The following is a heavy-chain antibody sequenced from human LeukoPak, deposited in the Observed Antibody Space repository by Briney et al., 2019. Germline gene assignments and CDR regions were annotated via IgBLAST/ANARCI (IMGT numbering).Heavy chain of an antibody. CDR1: GFTFSSYG. CDR2: IWYDGSNK. D-gene: IGHD6-13*01. Sequence: GRSLRLSCAASGFTFSSYGMHWVRQAPGKGPEWVAVIWYDGSNKYYADSVKGRFTISRDNSKNTLYVQMNSLRAEDTAVYYCAKDLALYSSGWSFDYWGQGTLVTVSS. J-gene: IGHJ4*02. CDR3: AKDLALYSSGWSFDY. V-gene: IGHV3-33*06.